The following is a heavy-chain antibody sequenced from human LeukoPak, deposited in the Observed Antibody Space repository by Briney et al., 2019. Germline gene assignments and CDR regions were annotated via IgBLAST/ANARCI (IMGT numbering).Heavy chain of an antibody. CDR2: IIPIFGTA. CDR3: ARVGVLYYGSGSSYAFDI. V-gene: IGHV1-69*05. Sequence: ASVKVSCKASGGTFSSYAVSWVRQAPGQGLEWMGGIIPIFGTANYAQKFQGRVTITTDESTSTAYMELSSLRSEDTAVYYCARVGVLYYGSGSSYAFDIWGQGTMVTVSS. D-gene: IGHD3-10*01. J-gene: IGHJ3*02. CDR1: GGTFSSYA.